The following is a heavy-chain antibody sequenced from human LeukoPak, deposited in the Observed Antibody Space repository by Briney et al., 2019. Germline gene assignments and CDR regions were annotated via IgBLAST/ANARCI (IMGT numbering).Heavy chain of an antibody. Sequence: GSLRLSCATSGFTFNNYNMNWVRQAPGRALEWVSSITSSGTYIFYADSVKGRFTISRDNAKNSLYLQMNSLRPEDTALYYCAKDGRYSSGGGWFDPWGQRTLVTVSS. V-gene: IGHV3-21*04. D-gene: IGHD6-19*01. CDR2: ITSSGTYI. CDR3: AKDGRYSSGGGWFDP. J-gene: IGHJ5*02. CDR1: GFTFNNYN.